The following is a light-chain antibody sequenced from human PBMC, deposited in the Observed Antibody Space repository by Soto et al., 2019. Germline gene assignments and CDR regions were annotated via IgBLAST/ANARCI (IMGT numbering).Light chain of an antibody. CDR1: QGISSW. Sequence: DIQMTQSPSSVSASVGDRATITCRASQGISSWLAWYQQKPGKAPKLLIYDASSLESGTPSRFSGRRSGTQFTLTIDGLQPDDFATYYCQQYDNYKPLTFGGGTKVDIK. CDR2: DAS. V-gene: IGKV1-5*01. CDR3: QQYDNYKPLT. J-gene: IGKJ4*01.